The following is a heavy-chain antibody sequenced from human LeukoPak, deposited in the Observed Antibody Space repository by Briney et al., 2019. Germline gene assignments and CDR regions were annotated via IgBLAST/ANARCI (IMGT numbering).Heavy chain of an antibody. D-gene: IGHD6-19*01. V-gene: IGHV4-34*01. CDR2: INHSGST. CDR1: GGSFSGYY. CDR3: ARGAVAEGFDY. Sequence: SETLSLTCAGYGGSFSGYYWSWIRQPPGKGLEWIGEINHSGSTNYNPSLKSRVTISVDTSKNQYSLKLSSVTAADTAVYYCARGAVAEGFDYWGQGTLVTVSS. J-gene: IGHJ4*02.